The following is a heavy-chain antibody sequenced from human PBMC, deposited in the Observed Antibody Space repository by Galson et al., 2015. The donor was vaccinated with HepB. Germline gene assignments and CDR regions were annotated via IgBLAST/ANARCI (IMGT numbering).Heavy chain of an antibody. CDR1: GFTFSDYY. Sequence: SLRLSCAASGFTFSDYYMSWIRQAPGKGLEWVSYISSSGSTIYYADSVKGRFTISRDNAKNSLYLQMNSLRAEDTAVYYCAREPNDFWSGYHIGFDPWGQGTLVTVSS. V-gene: IGHV3-11*01. CDR3: AREPNDFWSGYHIGFDP. J-gene: IGHJ5*02. CDR2: ISSSGSTI. D-gene: IGHD3-3*01.